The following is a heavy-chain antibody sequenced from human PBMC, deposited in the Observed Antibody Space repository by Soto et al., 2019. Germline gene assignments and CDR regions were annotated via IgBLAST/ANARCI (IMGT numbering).Heavy chain of an antibody. V-gene: IGHV6-1*01. Sequence: PSQTLSLPCAISGDSVSSNTAAWNWIRQSPSRGLEWLGRTFYRSKWYTDYAVSVKSRMTINPDTSKNQFSLQLNSATPEDTAVYYCARDRGVRRSSGSYGLVYFDYWGQGTLVTVSS. J-gene: IGHJ4*02. CDR1: GDSVSSNTAA. CDR2: TFYRSKWYT. CDR3: ARDRGVRRSSGSYGLVYFDY. D-gene: IGHD6-19*01.